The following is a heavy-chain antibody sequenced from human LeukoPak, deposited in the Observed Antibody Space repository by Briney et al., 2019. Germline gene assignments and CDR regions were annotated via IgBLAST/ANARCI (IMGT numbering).Heavy chain of an antibody. V-gene: IGHV3-23*01. Sequence: GGSLRLSCAVSGITLSNYGMRCVRQAPGKGLEWDAGLSGSGGGRNYADSVQGRFTISRDNPKNTLYAQMNSLRAEDTAVYFCAKRGVVIRVFLVGFHKEAYYFDSWGQGALVTVSS. CDR1: GITLSNYG. CDR3: AKRGVVIRVFLVGFHKEAYYFDS. CDR2: LSGSGGGR. D-gene: IGHD3-10*01. J-gene: IGHJ4*02.